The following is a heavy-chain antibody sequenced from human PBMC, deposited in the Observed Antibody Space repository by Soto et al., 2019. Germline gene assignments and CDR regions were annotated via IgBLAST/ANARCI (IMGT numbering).Heavy chain of an antibody. D-gene: IGHD3-22*01. CDR3: AKGIYEYDISGPIDH. J-gene: IGHJ5*02. CDR1: GFTFDAYA. V-gene: IGHV3-43D*04. Sequence: GGSLRLSCAASGFTFDAYAMHWVRQTPGKGLEWVSRISWDGTDTFYADSVEGRFTISRDNSKNSLYLQMNTLRPEDSALYYCAKGIYEYDISGPIDHWGQGTLVTVS. CDR2: ISWDGTDT.